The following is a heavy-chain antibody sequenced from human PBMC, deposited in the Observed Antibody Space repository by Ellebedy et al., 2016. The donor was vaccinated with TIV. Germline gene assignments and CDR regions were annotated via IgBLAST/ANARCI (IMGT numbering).Heavy chain of an antibody. D-gene: IGHD5-24*01. CDR2: IYSGGST. J-gene: IGHJ4*02. CDR1: GFTVRSNY. V-gene: IGHV3-53*01. CDR3: AREFGYRGPFDY. Sequence: PAGSLRLSCAASGFTVRSNYMSWVRQAPGKWLEWVSVIYSGGSTYYADSVKGRFTISRDNSKNTLYLQMNSLRAEDTAVYYCAREFGYRGPFDYWGQGTLVTVSS.